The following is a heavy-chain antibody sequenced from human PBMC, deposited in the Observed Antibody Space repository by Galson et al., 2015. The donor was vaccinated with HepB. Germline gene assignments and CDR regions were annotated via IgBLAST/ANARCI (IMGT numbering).Heavy chain of an antibody. CDR2: ISDDGTNE. J-gene: IGHJ4*02. V-gene: IGHV3-30-3*01. D-gene: IGHD6-25*01. CDR3: ARVAYRSAEDDF. Sequence: SLRLSCAASGFRFTGYYIHWVRQAPGKGLEWVAVISDDGTNEDYTGSVKGRFSVSRDKSKNTFYLQMNSLRAEDTAVYYCARVAYRSAEDDFWGQGTLVTVSS. CDR1: GFRFTGYY.